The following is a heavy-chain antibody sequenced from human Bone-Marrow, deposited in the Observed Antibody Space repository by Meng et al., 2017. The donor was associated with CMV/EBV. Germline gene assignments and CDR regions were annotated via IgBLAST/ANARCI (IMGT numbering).Heavy chain of an antibody. V-gene: IGHV1-2*02. J-gene: IGHJ4*02. Sequence: ASVKVSCKASGYIFTDYYMHWVRQAPGQGLEWMGWINPNSGGTNYAQNFQGRVTMSSDTSISTAYMELSRLRSDDTAVYYCARGRRRYNISWEGFDYWGQGTLVTVSS. CDR3: ARGRRRYNISWEGFDY. D-gene: IGHD6-13*01. CDR1: GYIFTDYY. CDR2: INPNSGGT.